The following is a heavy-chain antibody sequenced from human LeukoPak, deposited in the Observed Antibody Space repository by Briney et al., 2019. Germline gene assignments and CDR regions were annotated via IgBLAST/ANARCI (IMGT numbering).Heavy chain of an antibody. D-gene: IGHD1-20*01. V-gene: IGHV3-21*01. CDR3: ARVLDITGTIFDAFDI. Sequence: PGGSLRFPCAASGFTFTTYKMNWVRQAPGKGLEWVSSISGSGTYLYYADSLKGRFTISRDNAKNSLYLQMNSLRAEDTAVYYCARVLDITGTIFDAFDIWGQGTMVTVSS. J-gene: IGHJ3*02. CDR1: GFTFTTYK. CDR2: ISGSGTYL.